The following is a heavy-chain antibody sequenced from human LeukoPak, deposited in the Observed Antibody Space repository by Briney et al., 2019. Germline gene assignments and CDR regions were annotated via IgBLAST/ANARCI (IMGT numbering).Heavy chain of an antibody. CDR3: ARDYYDSGGEAFDI. CDR1: GDSIGSHY. D-gene: IGHD3-22*01. Sequence: SETLSLTCTVSGDSIGSHYWSWIPQPTGKGLEWIGYIFYAGSTNYNPSLKSRVTISVDTSKNQFSLKLNSVTAADTAVYYCARDYYDSGGEAFDIGGQGTMVTVSS. CDR2: IFYAGST. V-gene: IGHV4-59*11. J-gene: IGHJ3*02.